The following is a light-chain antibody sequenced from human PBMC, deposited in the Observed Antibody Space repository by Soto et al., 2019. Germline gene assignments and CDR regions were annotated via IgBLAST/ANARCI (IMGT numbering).Light chain of an antibody. CDR3: QQSLNVPPT. CDR1: QSIGTS. V-gene: IGKV1-39*01. CDR2: AVS. Sequence: DIQMTQSPSSLSASVGDRVTISCRASQSIGTSLHWYQHNPGKAPKLLIYAVSTLQGGAPSRFSGSGSGTSFTLTISSLQPEDFATYYCQQSLNVPPTFGQGTKVEIK. J-gene: IGKJ1*01.